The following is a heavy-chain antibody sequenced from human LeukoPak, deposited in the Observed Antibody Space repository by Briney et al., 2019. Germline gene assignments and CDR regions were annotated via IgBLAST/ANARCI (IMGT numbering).Heavy chain of an antibody. Sequence: GGSLRLSCAAFGFTFDDYGMSWARQAPGKGLEWVSGINWNGGSTGYADSVKGRFTISRDNVKNSLYLQMNSLRAEDTALYYCARDGYYDSSGYYSIDYWGQGTLVTVSS. D-gene: IGHD3-22*01. CDR3: ARDGYYDSSGYYSIDY. CDR1: GFTFDDYG. CDR2: INWNGGST. J-gene: IGHJ4*02. V-gene: IGHV3-20*04.